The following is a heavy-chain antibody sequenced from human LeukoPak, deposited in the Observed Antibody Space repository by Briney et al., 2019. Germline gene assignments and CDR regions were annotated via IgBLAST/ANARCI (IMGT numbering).Heavy chain of an antibody. J-gene: IGHJ6*03. V-gene: IGHV1-2*02. CDR2: INNDNGGT. CDR1: GYNFSDYY. D-gene: IGHD6-19*01. Sequence: GASVKVSCKASGYNFSDYYLHWVRQAPGQGLQWMGWINNDNGGTNYAQKFQGRVTMTRDTSMSTAYMELSSLISDDTAMYYCARGASRRENIAVAGIFMDVWGKGTTVTVSS. CDR3: ARGASRRENIAVAGIFMDV.